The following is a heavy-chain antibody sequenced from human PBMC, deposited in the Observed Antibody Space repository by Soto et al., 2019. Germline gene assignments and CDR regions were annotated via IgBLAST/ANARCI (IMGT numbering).Heavy chain of an antibody. Sequence: SVKVSCKASGGTFSSYAISWVRQAPGQGLEWMGGIIPIFGTANYAQKFQGKVTITADESTSTAYMELSSLRSEDTAVYYCAREAVEDIVVVPAALDYWGQGTLVTVSS. J-gene: IGHJ4*02. CDR2: IIPIFGTA. CDR1: GGTFSSYA. V-gene: IGHV1-69*13. CDR3: AREAVEDIVVVPAALDY. D-gene: IGHD2-2*01.